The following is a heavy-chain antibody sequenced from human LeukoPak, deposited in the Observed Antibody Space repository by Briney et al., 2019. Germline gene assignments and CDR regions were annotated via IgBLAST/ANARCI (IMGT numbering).Heavy chain of an antibody. V-gene: IGHV4-39*07. J-gene: IGHJ4*02. CDR2: IYSSVST. CDR1: GGSISSNAYY. D-gene: IGHD3-16*01. CDR3: ASEGDEQLDY. Sequence: SETLSLTCTVSGGSISSNAYYWAWIRQPPGKGLEWIGSIYSSVSTYYNPSLKSRVTISVDTSKNQFSLRLSSVTAADTAVYYCASEGDEQLDYWGQGTLVTVSS.